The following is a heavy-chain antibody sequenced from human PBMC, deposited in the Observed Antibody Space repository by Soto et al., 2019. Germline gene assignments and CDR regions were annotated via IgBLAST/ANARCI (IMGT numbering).Heavy chain of an antibody. Sequence: QVQLVQSGAEVKKPGSSVKVSCKASGGTFSSYAISWVRQAPGQGLEWMGGIIPIFGTANYAQKCQGRVTITGDESTSTAYMELSSLRSEDTAVSYCARESLSSGDYINPGGYYYYGMDVWGQGTTVTVSS. V-gene: IGHV1-69*01. CDR2: IIPIFGTA. J-gene: IGHJ6*02. D-gene: IGHD4-17*01. CDR1: GGTFSSYA. CDR3: ARESLSSGDYINPGGYYYYGMDV.